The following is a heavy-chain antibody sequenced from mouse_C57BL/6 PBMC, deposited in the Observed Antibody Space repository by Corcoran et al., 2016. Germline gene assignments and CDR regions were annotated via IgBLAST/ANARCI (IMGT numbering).Heavy chain of an antibody. CDR1: GFNIKDYY. V-gene: IGHV14-2*01. D-gene: IGHD2-3*01. CDR3: ARGLLRPPFAY. Sequence: EVQLQQSGAELVKPGASVKLSCTASGFNIKDYYMHWVKQRTEQGLEWIGRIDPEDGETKYAPKFQDKATITADTSSNTAYLQLSSLTSEDTAVYYCARGLLRPPFAYWGQGTLVTVSA. CDR2: IDPEDGET. J-gene: IGHJ3*01.